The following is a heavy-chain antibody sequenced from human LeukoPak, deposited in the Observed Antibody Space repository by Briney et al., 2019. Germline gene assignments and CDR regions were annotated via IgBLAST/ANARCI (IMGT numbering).Heavy chain of an antibody. Sequence: GASVKVSCKASGYTFTSYDINWVRQATGQGLEWMGWMNPNSGNTGYSQKFQGRVTITRDTSASTAYMELSSLRSEDTAVYYCAREGREGNFDYWGQGTLVTVSS. CDR3: AREGREGNFDY. D-gene: IGHD3-10*01. CDR2: MNPNSGNT. J-gene: IGHJ4*02. CDR1: GYTFTSYD. V-gene: IGHV1-8*01.